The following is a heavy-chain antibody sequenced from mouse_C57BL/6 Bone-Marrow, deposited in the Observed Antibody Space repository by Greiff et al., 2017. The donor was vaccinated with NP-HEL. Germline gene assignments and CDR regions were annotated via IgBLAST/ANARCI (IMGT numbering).Heavy chain of an antibody. Sequence: EVHLVESGGGLVQPGGSMKLSCAASGFTFSDAWMDWVRQSPEKGLEWVAEIRNKANNHATYYAESVKGRFTISRDDSKSSVYLQMNSLRAEDTGIYYCTRRTLYYDYDEAMDYWGQGTSVTVSS. CDR3: TRRTLYYDYDEAMDY. J-gene: IGHJ4*01. D-gene: IGHD2-4*01. CDR2: IRNKANNHAT. V-gene: IGHV6-6*01. CDR1: GFTFSDAW.